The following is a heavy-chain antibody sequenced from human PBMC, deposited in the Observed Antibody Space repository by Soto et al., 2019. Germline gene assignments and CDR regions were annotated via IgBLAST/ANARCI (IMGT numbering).Heavy chain of an antibody. V-gene: IGHV4-59*08. D-gene: IGHD3-3*01. CDR3: ARGHYDFWSGYFATVDF. CDR1: GGSISSYY. Sequence: SETLSLTCTVSGGSISSYYWSWIRQPPGKGLEWIGYIHYSGSTNYNPSLKSRVTISGDTSKNQFSLKLSSVTAADTAVYYCARGHYDFWSGYFATVDFWGQGILVTVSS. CDR2: IHYSGST. J-gene: IGHJ4*02.